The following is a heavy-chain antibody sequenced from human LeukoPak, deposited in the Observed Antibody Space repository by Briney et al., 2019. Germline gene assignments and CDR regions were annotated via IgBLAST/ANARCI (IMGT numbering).Heavy chain of an antibody. CDR2: INPNSGGT. CDR1: GYTFTGYY. J-gene: IGHJ4*02. V-gene: IGHV1-2*02. CDR3: ARGIDGYCSGGSCYLFDY. D-gene: IGHD2-15*01. Sequence: ASVKVSCKASGYTFTGYYMHWVRQAPGQGLEWMGWINPNSGGTNYAQKFQGRVTMTRDTSISTAYMELSRLRSDDTAVYYCARGIDGYCSGGSCYLFDYWGQGTLVPVSS.